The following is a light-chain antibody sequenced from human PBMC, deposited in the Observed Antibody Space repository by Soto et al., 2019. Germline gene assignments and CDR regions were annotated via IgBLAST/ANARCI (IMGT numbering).Light chain of an antibody. CDR1: QDISSW. CDR3: QQGNSFPWT. CDR2: TAS. V-gene: IGKV1-12*01. Sequence: DLQMTQSPSSVSASVGDRVTITCRASQDISSWLAWYQQKPGRAPKLLIYTASSLQGGVPSRFSGSGSGTDFTLTISSLQPEDFATYYCQQGNSFPWTFGQGTKVEIK. J-gene: IGKJ1*01.